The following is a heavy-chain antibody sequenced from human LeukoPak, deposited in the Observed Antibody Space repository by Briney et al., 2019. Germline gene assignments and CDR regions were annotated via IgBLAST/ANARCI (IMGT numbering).Heavy chain of an antibody. J-gene: IGHJ4*01. CDR1: GFSFSSYS. CDR3: ARVWSPPYTSSWPYYFDY. V-gene: IGHV3-21*01. Sequence: GGSLRLSCAASGFSFSSYSMNWVRQAPGKGLEWVSSISSSSSYIYYVDSVKGRFTISRDNAKNSLYLQMNGLRAEDTAVYYCARVWSPPYTSSWPYYFDYWGQGTLVTVSS. D-gene: IGHD6-13*01. CDR2: ISSSSSYI.